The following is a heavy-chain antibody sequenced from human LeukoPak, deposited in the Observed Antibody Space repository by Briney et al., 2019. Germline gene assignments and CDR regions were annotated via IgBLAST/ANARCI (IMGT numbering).Heavy chain of an antibody. Sequence: ASVKVSCKASGGTFSSYAISWVRQAPGQGLEWMGIINPSGGSTSYAQKFQGRVTMTRDMSTSTVYMELSSLRSEDTAVYYCARDTVAVNFDYWGQGTLVTVSS. CDR1: GGTFSSYA. V-gene: IGHV1-46*01. CDR3: ARDTVAVNFDY. CDR2: INPSGGST. D-gene: IGHD6-19*01. J-gene: IGHJ4*02.